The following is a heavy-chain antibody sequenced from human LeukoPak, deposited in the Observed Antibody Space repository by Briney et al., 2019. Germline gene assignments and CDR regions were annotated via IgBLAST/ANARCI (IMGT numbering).Heavy chain of an antibody. CDR2: ISGSGGST. D-gene: IGHD6-19*01. CDR3: AKDLGYSSGWGFDY. CDR1: GFTFSSYA. J-gene: IGHJ4*02. Sequence: PGGSLRLSCAASGFTFSSYAMSWVRQAPGKGLEWVSAISGSGGSTYYADSVKGRFTISRDNSKNTLYLQMNSLRAEDTALYYCAKDLGYSSGWGFDYWGQGTLVTVSS. V-gene: IGHV3-23*01.